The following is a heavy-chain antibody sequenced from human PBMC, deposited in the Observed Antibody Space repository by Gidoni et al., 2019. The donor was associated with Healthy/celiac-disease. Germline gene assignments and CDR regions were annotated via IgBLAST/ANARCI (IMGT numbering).Heavy chain of an antibody. CDR2: ISGDGGST. Sequence: EVQLVESGGGVVQPGGSLRLSCAASGFTFDDYAMHWVRQAPGKGLEWVSLISGDGGSTYDADSVKGRFTISRDNSKNSLYLQMNSLRTEDTALYYCAKDHYCDIFTCYYIPPDYWGQGTLVTVSS. J-gene: IGHJ4*02. CDR3: AKDHYCDIFTCYYIPPDY. D-gene: IGHD3-9*01. CDR1: GFTFDDYA. V-gene: IGHV3-43*02.